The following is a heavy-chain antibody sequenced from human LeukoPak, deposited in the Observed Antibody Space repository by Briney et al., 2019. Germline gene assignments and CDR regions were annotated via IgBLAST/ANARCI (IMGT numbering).Heavy chain of an antibody. Sequence: SETLSLTCTVSGGSISSYYWGWIRQPPGKGLEWIGSIYYSGSTYYNPSLKSRVTISVDTSKNQFSLKLSSVTAADTAVYYCASPMVRGRSYDYWGQGTLVTVSS. CDR1: GGSISSYY. J-gene: IGHJ4*02. V-gene: IGHV4-39*01. CDR2: IYYSGST. CDR3: ASPMVRGRSYDY. D-gene: IGHD3-10*01.